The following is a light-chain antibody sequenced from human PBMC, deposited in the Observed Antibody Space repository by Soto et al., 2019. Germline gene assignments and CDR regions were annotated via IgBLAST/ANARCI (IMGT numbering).Light chain of an antibody. V-gene: IGKV3-15*01. CDR1: QSISTK. J-gene: IGKJ5*01. Sequence: EIVMTQSPATLSVSPGERATLSCRASQSISTKVGWYQQRPGQAPRLRIYGASIRATGIPARFSGSGSGTEFTLTISSLDSEDSAVYYCQEYNAWHKISFGQGTRLEIK. CDR2: GAS. CDR3: QEYNAWHKIS.